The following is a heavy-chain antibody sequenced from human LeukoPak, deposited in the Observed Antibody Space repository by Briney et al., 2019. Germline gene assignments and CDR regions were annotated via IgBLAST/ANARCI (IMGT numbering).Heavy chain of an antibody. V-gene: IGHV4-61*01. CDR3: ASGPIAAAGLHYFDY. Sequence: SETLSLTCTVSGGSVSSGSYYWSWIRQPPGKGLEWIGYIYYSGSTNYNPSLKSRVTISVDTSKNQFSLKLSSVTAADTAVYYCASGPIAAAGLHYFDYWGQGTLVTVSS. J-gene: IGHJ4*02. CDR2: IYYSGST. D-gene: IGHD6-13*01. CDR1: GGSVSSGSYY.